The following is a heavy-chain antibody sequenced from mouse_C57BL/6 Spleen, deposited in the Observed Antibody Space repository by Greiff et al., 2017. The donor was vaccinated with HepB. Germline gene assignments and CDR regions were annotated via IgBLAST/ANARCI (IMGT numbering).Heavy chain of an antibody. CDR2: ISSGSSTI. CDR1: GFTFSDYG. J-gene: IGHJ4*01. CDR3: ARSSDVGYYAMDY. Sequence: EVKLVESGGGLVKPGGSLKLSCAASGFTFSDYGMHWVRQAPEKGLEWVAYISSGSSTIYYADTVKGRFTISRDNAKNTLFLQMTSLRSEDTAMYYCARSSDVGYYAMDYWGQGTSVTVSS. V-gene: IGHV5-17*01.